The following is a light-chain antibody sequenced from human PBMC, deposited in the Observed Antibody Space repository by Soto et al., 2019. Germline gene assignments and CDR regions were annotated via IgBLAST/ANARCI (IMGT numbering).Light chain of an antibody. Sequence: SVLTQPASVSGSPGQSITISCTGTSSDVGLYNYVSWYQHHPGKAPKLLIYEVSYRPSGVSNRFSASKSGDTASLTISGLQAEDEADYYCSSYATSSNYVFGTGTKVTVL. CDR3: SSYATSSNYV. CDR2: EVS. V-gene: IGLV2-14*01. CDR1: SSDVGLYNY. J-gene: IGLJ1*01.